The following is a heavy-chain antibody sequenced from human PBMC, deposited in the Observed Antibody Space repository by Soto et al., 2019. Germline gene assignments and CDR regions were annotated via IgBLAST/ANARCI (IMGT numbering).Heavy chain of an antibody. V-gene: IGHV3-48*01. Sequence: PGGSLRLSCAASGFTFSSYSMNWVRQAPGKGLEWVSYISSSSSTIYYADSVKGRFTISRGNAKNSLYLQMNSLRAEDTAVYYCARDLVGDYAHYMDVWGKGTTVTVSS. CDR1: GFTFSSYS. CDR3: ARDLVGDYAHYMDV. J-gene: IGHJ6*03. CDR2: ISSSSSTI. D-gene: IGHD4-17*01.